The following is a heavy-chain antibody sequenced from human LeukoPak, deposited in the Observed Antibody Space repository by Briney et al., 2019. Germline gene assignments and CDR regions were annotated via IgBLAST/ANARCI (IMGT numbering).Heavy chain of an antibody. J-gene: IGHJ3*02. Sequence: GGSLRLSCAASGFTFSSYWMSWVRQAPGKGLEWVANIKQDGKGKYYVDSVKGRFTISRDNARNSLYLQMNSLRAEDTAVYYCAREGYCSGDTCYQDDAFDIWGQGTMVTVSS. D-gene: IGHD2-15*01. V-gene: IGHV3-7*01. CDR3: AREGYCSGDTCYQDDAFDI. CDR1: GFTFSSYW. CDR2: IKQDGKGK.